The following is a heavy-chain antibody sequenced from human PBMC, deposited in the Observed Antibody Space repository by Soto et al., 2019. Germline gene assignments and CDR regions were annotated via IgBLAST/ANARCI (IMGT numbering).Heavy chain of an antibody. CDR2: IIPIFGTA. CDR3: ASYRFTLYNWFDP. Sequence: SVKVSCKASGGTFSSYAISWVRQAPGQGLEWMGGIIPIFGTANYAQKFQGRVTITADESTSTAYMELSSLRSEDTAVYYCASYRFTLYNWFDPWGQGTLVTVSS. CDR1: GGTFSSYA. J-gene: IGHJ5*02. D-gene: IGHD3-16*02. V-gene: IGHV1-69*13.